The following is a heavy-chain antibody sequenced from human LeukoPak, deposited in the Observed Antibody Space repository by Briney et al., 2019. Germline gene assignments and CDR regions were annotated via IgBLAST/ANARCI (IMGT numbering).Heavy chain of an antibody. J-gene: IGHJ4*02. V-gene: IGHV3-48*04. D-gene: IGHD1-26*01. CDR1: GFTFSSYA. Sequence: GGSLRLSCAASGFTFSSYAMSWVRQAPGKGLEWVSYISSSSSTIYYADSVKGRFTNSRDNAKNSLYLQMNSLRAEDTAVYYCARVGSGSYFGERAFDYWGQGTLVTVSS. CDR3: ARVGSGSYFGERAFDY. CDR2: ISSSSSTI.